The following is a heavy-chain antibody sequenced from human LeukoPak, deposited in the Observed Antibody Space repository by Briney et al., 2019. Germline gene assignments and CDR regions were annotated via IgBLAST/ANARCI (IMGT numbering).Heavy chain of an antibody. V-gene: IGHV3-30*14. CDR1: GFTFSSYA. CDR2: ISYDGSNK. CDR3: ASDGGDFSRPY. J-gene: IGHJ4*02. D-gene: IGHD3-16*01. Sequence: GGSLRLSCAASGFTFSSYAMHWVRQAPGKGLEWVAVISYDGSNKYYADSVKGRFTISRDNSKNTLYLQMNSLRAEDTAVYYCASDGGDFSRPYWGQGTLVTVSS.